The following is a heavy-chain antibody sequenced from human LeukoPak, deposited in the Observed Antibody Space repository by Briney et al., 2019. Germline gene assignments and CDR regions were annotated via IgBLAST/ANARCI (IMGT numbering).Heavy chain of an antibody. CDR1: GGSISSSSYY. CDR3: ARHVPNPTGIAAADPFDY. D-gene: IGHD6-13*01. V-gene: IGHV4-39*01. Sequence: SETLSLTCTVSGGSISSSSYYWGWIRQPPGKGLEWIGSMYYSGSTYYNPSLKSRVTISVDTSKNQFSLKLSSVTAADTAVYYCARHVPNPTGIAAADPFDYWGQGTLVTVSS. CDR2: MYYSGST. J-gene: IGHJ4*02.